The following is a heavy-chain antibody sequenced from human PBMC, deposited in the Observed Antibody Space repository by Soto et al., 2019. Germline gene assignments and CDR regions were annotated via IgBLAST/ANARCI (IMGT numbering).Heavy chain of an antibody. CDR3: ARGSDVLARGVKFFDY. Sequence: PSETLSLTCTVSGVSISSDEYFWSWIRQSPGKGLEMIGYIYRSGTIFSNPSLESRVAMSVDRSKSQFSLELSSVTAADTAVYYCARGSDVLARGVKFFDYWGQGILVTVYS. CDR1: GVSISSDEYF. J-gene: IGHJ4*02. CDR2: IYRSGTI. D-gene: IGHD3-10*01. V-gene: IGHV4-30-4*01.